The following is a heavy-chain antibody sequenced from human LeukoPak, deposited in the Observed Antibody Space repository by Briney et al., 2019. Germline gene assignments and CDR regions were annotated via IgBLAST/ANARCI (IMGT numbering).Heavy chain of an antibody. Sequence: GGSLRLSCAASGFTFSSYWMHWVRQAPGKGLVWVSRINSDGSNTNYADSVKGRFTISRDNAKNTPYLQMNSLRAEDTAVYYCARATAAPSFDYWGQGTLVTVSS. CDR3: ARATAAPSFDY. V-gene: IGHV3-74*01. J-gene: IGHJ4*02. D-gene: IGHD6-25*01. CDR2: INSDGSNT. CDR1: GFTFSSYW.